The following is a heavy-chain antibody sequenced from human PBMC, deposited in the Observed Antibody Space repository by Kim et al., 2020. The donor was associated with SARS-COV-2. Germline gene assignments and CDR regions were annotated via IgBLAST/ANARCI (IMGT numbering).Heavy chain of an antibody. D-gene: IGHD2-2*02. V-gene: IGHV4-39*01. J-gene: IGHJ4*02. CDR3: ARQAAYLFVSNMSVLPAAINN. CDR2: IYYSGDT. CDR1: GGSISRSSAY. Sequence: SETLSLTCTVSGGSISRSSAYWGWIRQFPGKGLEWIGSIYYSGDTHYNPSLKNRVTISVDTSKNQFSLRLSSVTAADTAVYYCARQAAYLFVSNMSVLPAAINNWGQGTLVTVSS.